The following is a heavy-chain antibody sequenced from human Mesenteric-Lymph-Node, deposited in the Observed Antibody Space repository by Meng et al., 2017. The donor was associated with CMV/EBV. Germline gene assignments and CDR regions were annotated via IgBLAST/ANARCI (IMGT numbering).Heavy chain of an antibody. CDR1: GYTFTGYY. D-gene: IGHD6-6*01. Sequence: ASVKVSCKASGYTFTGYYMHWVRQAPGQGLEWMGWINPNSGGTNYVQKFQGRVTMTRDTSISTAYMELSRLRSDDTAVYYCASSIAALNWFDPWGQGTLVTVSS. CDR2: INPNSGGT. J-gene: IGHJ5*02. V-gene: IGHV1-2*02. CDR3: ASSIAALNWFDP.